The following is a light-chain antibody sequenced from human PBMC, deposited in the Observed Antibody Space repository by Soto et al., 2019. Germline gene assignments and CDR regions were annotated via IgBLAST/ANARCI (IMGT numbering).Light chain of an antibody. CDR3: QQYDSNPLT. CDR2: KAS. CDR1: QSISAW. V-gene: IGKV1-5*03. Sequence: DIQMTQSPSTLSASVGDRVIITCRASQSISAWLAWYQQKPGKAPKLLINKASNLQSGDPSRFSGSGSGTEFTLTISGLQPDDFATYYCQQYDSNPLTFGGGTKVEI. J-gene: IGKJ4*01.